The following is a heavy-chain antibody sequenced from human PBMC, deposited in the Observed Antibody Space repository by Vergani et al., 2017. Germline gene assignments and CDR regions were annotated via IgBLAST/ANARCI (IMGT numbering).Heavy chain of an antibody. CDR2: ISAYNGNT. CDR1: GGTFSSYA. V-gene: IGHV1-18*01. CDR3: ATDDYVWGSLTN. Sequence: QVQLVQSGAEVKKPGASVKVSCKASGGTFSSYAISWVRQAPGQGLEWMGWISAYNGNTNYAQKLQGRVTMTEDTSTDTAYMELSSLRSEDTAVYYCATDDYVWGSLTNWGQGTLVTVSS. D-gene: IGHD3-16*01. J-gene: IGHJ4*02.